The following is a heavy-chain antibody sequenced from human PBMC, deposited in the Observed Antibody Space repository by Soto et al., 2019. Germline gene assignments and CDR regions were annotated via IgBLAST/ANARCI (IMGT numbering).Heavy chain of an antibody. Sequence: PSETLSLTCTVSGGSISSGGYYWSWIRQHPGKGLEWIGYIYYSGSTYYNPSLKSRFTISVDTSKNQFSLKLSSVTAADTAVYYCASGQTYYDFWSGPTYYYGMDVWGQGTTVTVSS. CDR3: ASGQTYYDFWSGPTYYYGMDV. CDR2: IYYSGST. V-gene: IGHV4-31*03. D-gene: IGHD3-3*01. J-gene: IGHJ6*02. CDR1: GGSISSGGYY.